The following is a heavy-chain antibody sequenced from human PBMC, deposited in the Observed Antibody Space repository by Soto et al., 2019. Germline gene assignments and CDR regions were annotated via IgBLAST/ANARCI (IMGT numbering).Heavy chain of an antibody. CDR1: GGTFSSYA. CDR2: IIPIFGTA. V-gene: IGHV1-69*13. Sequence: ASVKVSCTASGGTFSSYAISWVRQAPGQGLEWMGGIIPIFGTANYAQKFQGRVTITADESTSTAYMELSSLRSEDTAVYYCAREKAMAVAGTHNWFDPWGQGTLVTVSS. J-gene: IGHJ5*02. CDR3: AREKAMAVAGTHNWFDP. D-gene: IGHD6-19*01.